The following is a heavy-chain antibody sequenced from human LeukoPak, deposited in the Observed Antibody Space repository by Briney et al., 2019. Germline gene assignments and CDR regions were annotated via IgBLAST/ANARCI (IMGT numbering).Heavy chain of an antibody. J-gene: IGHJ4*02. V-gene: IGHV3-21*01. CDR3: ASYGPRGFDY. Sequence: GGSLRLSCAAYGFTFSSYSMNWVRQAPGKGLEWVSSISSSSSYIYYADSVKGRFTISRDNAKNSLYLQMNSLRAEDMAVYYCASYGPRGFDYWGQGTLVTVSS. D-gene: IGHD3-10*01. CDR1: GFTFSSYS. CDR2: ISSSSSYI.